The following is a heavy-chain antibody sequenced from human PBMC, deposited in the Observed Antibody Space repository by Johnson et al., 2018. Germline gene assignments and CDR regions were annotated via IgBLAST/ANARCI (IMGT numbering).Heavy chain of an antibody. J-gene: IGHJ1*01. Sequence: QLLESGGGLVKPGGSLRLSCAASGFTFSSYSMNWVRQAPGKGLEWVSSISSSSSYIHYADSLKGRFTISRDNAKNSLYLQMNSLRAEDTAVYYCARSQSAYYGDYVGAEYFQHWGQGTLVTVSS. CDR1: GFTFSSYS. CDR3: ARSQSAYYGDYVGAEYFQH. V-gene: IGHV3-21*01. CDR2: ISSSSSYI. D-gene: IGHD4-17*01.